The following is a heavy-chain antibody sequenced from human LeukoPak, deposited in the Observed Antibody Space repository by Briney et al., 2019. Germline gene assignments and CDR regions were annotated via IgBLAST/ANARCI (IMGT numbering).Heavy chain of an antibody. CDR2: IYYSGST. V-gene: IGHV4-39*07. CDR1: GGSISSYY. CDR3: AREYRGSPYNWFDP. D-gene: IGHD5-12*01. J-gene: IGHJ5*02. Sequence: SETLSLTCTVPGGSISSYYWGWIRQPPGKGLEWIGSIYYSGSTYYNPPLKSRVTISVDTSKNQFSLKLSSVTAADTAVYYCAREYRGSPYNWFDPWGQGTLVTVSS.